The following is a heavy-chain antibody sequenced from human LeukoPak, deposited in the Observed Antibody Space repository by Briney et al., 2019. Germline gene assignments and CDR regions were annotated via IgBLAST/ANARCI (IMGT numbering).Heavy chain of an antibody. V-gene: IGHV3-7*01. CDR3: ASDVGVD. Sequence: GGSLRLSCAASGLIFSKSWMTWVRQAPGKGLEWVANIKEDGSEKYYEDSVKGRFTISRDNGQNSLYLQMNSLRIEDTAVYYCASDVGVDWGQGTLVTVSS. J-gene: IGHJ4*02. CDR1: GLIFSKSW. CDR2: IKEDGSEK. D-gene: IGHD3-16*01.